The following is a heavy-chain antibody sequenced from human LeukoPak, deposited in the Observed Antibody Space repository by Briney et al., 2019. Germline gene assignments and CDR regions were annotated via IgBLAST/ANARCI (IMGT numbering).Heavy chain of an antibody. Sequence: GGSLRLSCAASGFTFSTYNMNWVRQAPGKGLEWVSYISSSSSTIYYADSVKGRFTISRDNAKNSLYLQMNSLRAEDTAVYYCARAFRDVIFDSWGQGTLVTVSS. CDR2: ISSSSSTI. CDR1: GFTFSTYN. V-gene: IGHV3-48*04. CDR3: ARAFRDVIFDS. J-gene: IGHJ4*02. D-gene: IGHD5-24*01.